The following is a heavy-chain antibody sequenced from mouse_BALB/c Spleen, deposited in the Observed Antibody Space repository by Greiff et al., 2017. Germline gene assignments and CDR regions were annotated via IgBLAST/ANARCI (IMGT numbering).Heavy chain of an antibody. CDR2: ISYSGST. CDR1: GDSITSGY. Sequence: EVQRVESGPSLVKPSQTLSLTCSVTGDSITSGYWNWIRKFPGNKLEYMGYISYSGSTYYNPSLKSRISITRDTSKNQYYLQLNSVTTEDTATYYCARQLGLRGAMDYWGQGTSVTVSS. CDR3: ARQLGLRGAMDY. J-gene: IGHJ4*01. V-gene: IGHV3-8*02. D-gene: IGHD3-1*01.